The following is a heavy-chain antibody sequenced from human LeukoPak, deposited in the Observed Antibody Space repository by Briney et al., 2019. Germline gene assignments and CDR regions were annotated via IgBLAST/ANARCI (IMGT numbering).Heavy chain of an antibody. Sequence: GGSLRLSCAASGFTFSSYSMNWVRQAPGKGLEWVSSISSSSSYIYYAGSVKGRFTISRDNAKNSLYLQMNSLRAEDTAVYYCAILDGHYYYYIDVWGKGTTVTVPS. D-gene: IGHD2-15*01. CDR3: AILDGHYYYYIDV. CDR2: ISSSSSYI. CDR1: GFTFSSYS. J-gene: IGHJ6*03. V-gene: IGHV3-21*01.